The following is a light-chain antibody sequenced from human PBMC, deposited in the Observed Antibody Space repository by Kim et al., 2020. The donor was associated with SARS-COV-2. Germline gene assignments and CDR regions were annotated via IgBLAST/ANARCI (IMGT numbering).Light chain of an antibody. CDR3: QQGYSLPWT. V-gene: IGKV1-39*01. CDR1: QNIGSY. J-gene: IGKJ1*01. CDR2: GAS. Sequence: DIQMTQSPPSLSSSVGDRATITCRASQNIGSYVNWYQQKPGKAPKLLIYGASALQTGVSSRFRGSGSGKGFTFTITSLQPEDFATYYCQQGYSLPWTFGQGTKVDIK.